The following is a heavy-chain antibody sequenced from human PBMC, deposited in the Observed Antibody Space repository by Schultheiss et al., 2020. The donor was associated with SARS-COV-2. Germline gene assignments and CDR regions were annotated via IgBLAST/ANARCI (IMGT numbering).Heavy chain of an antibody. D-gene: IGHD3-22*01. CDR3: AKVGYYDSSGYSPNYGMDV. CDR2: IKPDGSSI. CDR1: GFTFSSYG. Sequence: GGSLRLSCAASGFTFSSYGMHWVRQAPGKGLAWVARIKPDGSSIHHADSVKGRFTASRDNAKNTLYLQMNSLRAEDTALYYCAKVGYYDSSGYSPNYGMDVWGQGTTVTVSS. J-gene: IGHJ6*02. V-gene: IGHV3-74*01.